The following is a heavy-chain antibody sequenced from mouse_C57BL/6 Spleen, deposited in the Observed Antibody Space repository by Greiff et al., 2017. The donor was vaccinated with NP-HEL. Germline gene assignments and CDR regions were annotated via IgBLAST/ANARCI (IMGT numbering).Heavy chain of an antibody. Sequence: QVQLQQPGAELVRPGTSVKLSCKASGYTFTSYWMHWVKQRPGQGLEWIGVIDPSDSYTNYNQKFKGKATLTVDTSSSTAYMQLSSLTSEDSAVYYCANYYYGCSPYAMDYWGQGTSVTVSS. CDR2: IDPSDSYT. V-gene: IGHV1-59*01. J-gene: IGHJ4*01. D-gene: IGHD1-1*01. CDR1: GYTFTSYW. CDR3: ANYYYGCSPYAMDY.